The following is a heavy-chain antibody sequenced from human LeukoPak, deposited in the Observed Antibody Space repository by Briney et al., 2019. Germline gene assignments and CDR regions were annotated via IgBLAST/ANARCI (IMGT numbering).Heavy chain of an antibody. J-gene: IGHJ4*02. CDR3: AKDESGYSFDFFDC. CDR2: IWYDGGNK. CDR1: GFTFSSYG. Sequence: QPGRSLRLSCAASGFTFSSYGMHWVRQAPGKGLEWVAVIWYDGGNKYYADSVKGRFTISRDNSKKTLYLQMINLSGEDTAVYYCAKDESGYSFDFFDCWGQGTLVTVSS. D-gene: IGHD5-18*01. V-gene: IGHV3-33*06.